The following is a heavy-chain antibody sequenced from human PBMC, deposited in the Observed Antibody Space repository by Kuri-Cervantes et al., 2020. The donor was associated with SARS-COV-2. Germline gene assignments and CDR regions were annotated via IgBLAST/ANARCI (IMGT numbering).Heavy chain of an antibody. CDR3: ARGGIAMVTTSFWYFDL. D-gene: IGHD4-17*01. CDR2: IYTSGST. V-gene: IGHV4-4*07. CDR1: GGSISSYY. Sequence: GSLRLSCTVSGGSISSYYWSWIRQPAGKGLEWIGRIYTSGSTNYNPSLKSRVTISVDTSKNQFSLKLSSVTAADTAVYYCARGGIAMVTTSFWYFDLWGRGTLVTVSS. J-gene: IGHJ2*01.